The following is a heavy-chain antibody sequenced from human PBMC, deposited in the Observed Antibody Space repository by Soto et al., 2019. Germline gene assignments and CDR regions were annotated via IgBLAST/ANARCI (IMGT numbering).Heavy chain of an antibody. CDR2: ISGSGGSR. J-gene: IGHJ6*02. CDR3: AKCSGGSCYRVEPPQTTTFLLWVYYYGIDV. V-gene: IGHV3-23*01. D-gene: IGHD2-15*01. Sequence: PGGSLRLSCAASGFTFSSYAMSWVRQAPGKGLEWVSAISGSGGSRYYADSVKGGFTISRDNSKNTLYLQMNRLRAEDTAVYYCAKCSGGSCYRVEPPQTTTFLLWVYYYGIDVWGQGTTVTVSS. CDR1: GFTFSSYA.